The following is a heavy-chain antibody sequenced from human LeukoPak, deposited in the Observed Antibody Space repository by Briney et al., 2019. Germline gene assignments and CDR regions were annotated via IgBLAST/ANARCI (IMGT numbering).Heavy chain of an antibody. Sequence: GGSLRLSCAASGFTFSSYAMHWVRQAPGKGLEWVAVISYDGSNKYYADSVKGRFTISRDNSKNTLYLQMNSLRAEDTAVYYCARDGDGTSYGGYAGYWGQGTLVTVSS. V-gene: IGHV3-30-3*01. CDR2: ISYDGSNK. CDR3: ARDGDGTSYGGYAGY. CDR1: GFTFSSYA. D-gene: IGHD5-12*01. J-gene: IGHJ4*02.